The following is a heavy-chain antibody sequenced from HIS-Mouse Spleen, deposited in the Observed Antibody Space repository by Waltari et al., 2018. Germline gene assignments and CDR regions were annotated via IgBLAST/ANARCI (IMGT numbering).Heavy chain of an antibody. D-gene: IGHD6-19*01. Sequence: QVTLRESGPALVKPTQTLTLTCTFSGFSLSTSGMCVSWIRQPPGKALEWLARIDLDDDKYYSTSLKTRLTISRDTSKNQLVLTMTNMDPLDTATYYCARIAEGYTSGWYAFDYWGQGTLVTVSS. CDR2: IDLDDDK. V-gene: IGHV2-70*15. CDR3: ARIAEGYTSGWYAFDY. J-gene: IGHJ4*02. CDR1: GFSLSTSGMC.